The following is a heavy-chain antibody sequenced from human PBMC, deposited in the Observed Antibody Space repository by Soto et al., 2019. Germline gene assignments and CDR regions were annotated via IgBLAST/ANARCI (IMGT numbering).Heavy chain of an antibody. V-gene: IGHV1-8*01. J-gene: IGHJ6*03. CDR3: ARGPHPGIAGAGTYYYYFYDMDV. CDR1: GYRLSSYD. D-gene: IGHD6-19*01. Sequence: SVKVSCKASGYRLSSYDINRRRQNTGQGLEWMGWMNPNSGNTGYAQKFQDRVTMTRNTSISTAYMELSSLRSEDTAVYYCARGPHPGIAGAGTYYYYFYDMDVWGKGTTVTVSS. CDR2: MNPNSGNT.